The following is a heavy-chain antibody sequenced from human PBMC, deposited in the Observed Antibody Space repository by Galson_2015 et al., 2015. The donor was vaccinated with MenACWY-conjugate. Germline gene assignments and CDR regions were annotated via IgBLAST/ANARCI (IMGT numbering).Heavy chain of an antibody. D-gene: IGHD2-2*01. CDR1: GVTFSRYW. Sequence: SLRLSCAASGVTFSRYWMHWVRQSPAKGLVWDSRINSDGSAADYADSVKGRFTISRDNAKNTLFLQMNSLRVEDTALYYCATYCSSPSCYAKGAYWGQGTLVTVSS. J-gene: IGHJ4*02. CDR3: ATYCSSPSCYAKGAY. V-gene: IGHV3-74*01. CDR2: INSDGSAA.